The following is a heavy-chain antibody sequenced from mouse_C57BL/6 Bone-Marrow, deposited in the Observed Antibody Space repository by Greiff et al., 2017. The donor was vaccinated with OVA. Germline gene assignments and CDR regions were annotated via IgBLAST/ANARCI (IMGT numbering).Heavy chain of an antibody. Sequence: QVQLQQSGAELARPGASVKLSCKASGYTFTSSGISWVKQRTGQGLEWIGEIYPRSGNTYYNEKFKGKATLTADKSSSTADMELRSLTSEDSAVYFCARTESTMITRWFAYWGQGTLVTVSA. CDR2: IYPRSGNT. CDR3: ARTESTMITRWFAY. CDR1: GYTFTSSG. J-gene: IGHJ3*01. V-gene: IGHV1-81*01. D-gene: IGHD2-4*01.